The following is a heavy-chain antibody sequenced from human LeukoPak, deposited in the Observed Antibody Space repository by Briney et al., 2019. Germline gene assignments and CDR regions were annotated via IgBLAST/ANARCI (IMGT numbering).Heavy chain of an antibody. CDR2: TYYRSKWFN. CDR1: GDSASSNSAA. CDR3: ARTLPAAGYPWFDT. D-gene: IGHD6-13*01. J-gene: IGHJ5*02. V-gene: IGHV6-1*01. Sequence: SQTLSLTCAISGDSASSNSAAWNWIRQSPSRGLEWLGRTYYRSKWFNDYARSVKGRITFNPDTSKSQFFLHLNSVTPEDTAVYYCARTLPAAGYPWFDTWGQGTLVTVSS.